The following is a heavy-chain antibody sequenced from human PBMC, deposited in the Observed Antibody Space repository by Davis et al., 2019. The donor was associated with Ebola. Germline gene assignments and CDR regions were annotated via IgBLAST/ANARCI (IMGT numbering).Heavy chain of an antibody. V-gene: IGHV3-30*02. J-gene: IGHJ4*02. CDR2: IWYDGSNK. Sequence: GGSLRLSCAASGFTFSSYAMHWVRQAPGKGLEWVAVIWYDGSNKYYAELLKGRFTISRDNSKNTLYLQMNSLRAEDTAVYYCAKNSYSSGWPLDYWGQGTLVTVSS. CDR3: AKNSYSSGWPLDY. CDR1: GFTFSSYA. D-gene: IGHD6-19*01.